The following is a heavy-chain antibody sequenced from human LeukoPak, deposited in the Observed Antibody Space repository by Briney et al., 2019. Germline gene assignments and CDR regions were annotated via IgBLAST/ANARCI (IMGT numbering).Heavy chain of an antibody. CDR1: GGSFSNYY. V-gene: IGHV4-59*12. D-gene: IGHD3-3*01. J-gene: IGHJ3*02. CDR2: IYYSGST. CDR3: ARIADYDFWSGYPLHAFDI. Sequence: KPSETLSLTCAVYGGSFSNYYWSWIRQPPGKGLEWIGNIYYSGSTNYNPSLKSRVTISVDTSKNQFSLKLSSVTAADTAVYYCARIADYDFWSGYPLHAFDIWGQGTMVTVSS.